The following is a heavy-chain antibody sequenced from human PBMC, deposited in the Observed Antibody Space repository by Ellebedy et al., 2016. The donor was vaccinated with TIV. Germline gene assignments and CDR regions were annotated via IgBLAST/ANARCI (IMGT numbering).Heavy chain of an antibody. CDR2: ISWNSGSI. J-gene: IGHJ6*02. CDR3: AKEQPGIAVAGTVGYYGMDV. CDR1: GFTFDDYA. V-gene: IGHV3-9*01. Sequence: GGSLRLSXAASGFTFDDYAMHWVRQAPGKGLEWVSGISWNSGSIGYADSVKGRFTISRDNAKNSLYLQMNSLRAEDTALYYCAKEQPGIAVAGTVGYYGMDVWGQGTTVTVSS. D-gene: IGHD6-19*01.